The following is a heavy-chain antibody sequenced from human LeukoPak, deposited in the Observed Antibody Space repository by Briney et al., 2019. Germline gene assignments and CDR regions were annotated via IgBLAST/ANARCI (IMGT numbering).Heavy chain of an antibody. J-gene: IGHJ4*02. Sequence: GGSLRVSYAASGFNFRSYAMSWVRQAPGKGLEWVSTVTGGAVATYYAGSVRGRHTISRDNSQNTLYLQMNSLRAEATAVYYFARDSPLKGYNGGWATNSFDYWGKGTLVTVSS. V-gene: IGHV3-23*01. CDR2: VTGGAVAT. D-gene: IGHD6-19*01. CDR3: ARDSPLKGYNGGWATNSFDY. CDR1: GFNFRSYA.